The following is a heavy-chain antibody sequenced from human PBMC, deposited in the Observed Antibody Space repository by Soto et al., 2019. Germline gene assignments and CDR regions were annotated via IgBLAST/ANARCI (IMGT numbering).Heavy chain of an antibody. CDR2: IYSRGST. CDR3: ARDRGGYVDY. CDR1: GGSISSGGYY. V-gene: IGHV4-31*03. D-gene: IGHD3-10*01. Sequence: QVQLQESGPGLVKPSQTLSLTCTVSGGSISSGGYYWSWIRQHPGKGLEWIGYIYSRGSTYYNPSLKSRVTISVDTSKNQFSLNLSSVTAADTAVYYCARDRGGYVDYWGQGTLVTVSS. J-gene: IGHJ4*02.